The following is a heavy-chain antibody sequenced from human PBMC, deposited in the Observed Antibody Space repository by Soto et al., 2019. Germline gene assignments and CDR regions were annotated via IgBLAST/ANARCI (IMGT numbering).Heavy chain of an antibody. V-gene: IGHV4-59*01. Sequence: SETLSLTCTVSGGSISSYYWSWIRQPPGKGLEWIGYIYYSGSTNYNPSLKSRVTISVDTPKNQFSLKLSSVTAADTAVYYCASEDYYGSGSYYSGNWGRGTLVTLSS. CDR3: ASEDYYGSGSYYSGN. J-gene: IGHJ4*02. CDR2: IYYSGST. CDR1: GGSISSYY. D-gene: IGHD3-10*01.